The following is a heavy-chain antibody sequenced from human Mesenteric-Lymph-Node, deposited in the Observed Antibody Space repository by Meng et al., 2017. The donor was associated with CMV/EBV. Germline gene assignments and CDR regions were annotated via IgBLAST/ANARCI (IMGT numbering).Heavy chain of an antibody. V-gene: IGHV3-64*01. CDR2: IRNNGGST. CDR3: ARDLYYDSSGYSYSFDY. CDR1: FPFSSYA. D-gene: IGHD3-22*01. Sequence: FPFSSYAMHWVRQAPGKGLEYVSAIRNNGGSTYYANSVKGRFTISRDNSKNTLYLQMNSLRAEDTAVYYCARDLYYDSSGYSYSFDYWGQGTLVTVSS. J-gene: IGHJ4*02.